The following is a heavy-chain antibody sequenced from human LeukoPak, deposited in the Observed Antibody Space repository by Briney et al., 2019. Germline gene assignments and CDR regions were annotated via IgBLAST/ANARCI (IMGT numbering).Heavy chain of an antibody. V-gene: IGHV3-23*01. Sequence: GGSLRLSCAASGCTFSTYAMTWVRQAPGKGLEWVSLTSGTGGSTYYADSVKGRFTISRDNSKNTLYLQMNSLSAEDTAVYYCAKDYEPLVGVHRWGDWFDPWGQGTLVTVSS. J-gene: IGHJ5*02. CDR1: GCTFSTYA. CDR2: TSGTGGST. D-gene: IGHD1-26*01. CDR3: AKDYEPLVGVHRWGDWFDP.